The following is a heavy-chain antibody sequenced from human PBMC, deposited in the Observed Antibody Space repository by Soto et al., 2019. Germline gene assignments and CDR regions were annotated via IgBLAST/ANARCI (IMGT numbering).Heavy chain of an antibody. CDR1: GYTFTNYA. V-gene: IGHV1-3*01. CDR3: ARGPVRNWFDP. J-gene: IGHJ5*02. D-gene: IGHD2-2*01. Sequence: ASVKVSCKASGYTFTNYAMHWVRQAPGQRLEWMGWINAGNGHTKYSQKFQGRVTLTRDTSASTAYMELSSLRSEDTAVYYCARGPVRNWFDPWGQGTLVTVSS. CDR2: INAGNGHT.